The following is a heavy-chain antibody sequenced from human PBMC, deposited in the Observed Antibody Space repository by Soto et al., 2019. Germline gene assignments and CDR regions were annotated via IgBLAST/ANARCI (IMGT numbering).Heavy chain of an antibody. CDR3: ARDRYTGTYGHFDS. Sequence: SETLSLTCTVSGYSINIGYYWAWIRQPPGKGLEWIGSIRHSGNSNSNPSLKSRVTISVDTSKNQFSLKLSSVTAADTAVYYCARDRYTGTYGHFDSWGQGTLVTVSS. V-gene: IGHV4-38-2*02. D-gene: IGHD1-26*01. CDR1: GYSINIGYY. CDR2: IRHSGNS. J-gene: IGHJ4*02.